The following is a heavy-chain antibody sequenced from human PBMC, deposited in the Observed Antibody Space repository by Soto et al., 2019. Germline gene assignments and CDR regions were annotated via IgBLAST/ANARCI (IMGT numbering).Heavy chain of an antibody. CDR2: IYWDDAK. CDR1: GFSLSASGVG. CDR3: AHKGGGDRILDY. Sequence: QITLKESGPTLVKPTQTLTLTCTFSGFSLSASGVGVGWIRQPPGKALEWLAIIYWDDAKHYSPSLKSSLTITKDNPKNQVVLTMNNMDPVDTAPYYRAHKGGGDRILDYWGQGTLVTVSS. V-gene: IGHV2-5*02. D-gene: IGHD3-16*01. J-gene: IGHJ4*02.